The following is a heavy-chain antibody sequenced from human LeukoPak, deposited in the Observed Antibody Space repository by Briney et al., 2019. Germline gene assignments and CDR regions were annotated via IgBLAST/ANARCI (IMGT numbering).Heavy chain of an antibody. CDR1: GYSISSGYY. CDR3: ARGGVRYFDSFDY. CDR2: IYHSGST. J-gene: IGHJ4*02. Sequence: SETLSLTCTVSGYSISSGYYWGWIRQSPGKGLEWIGSIYHSGSTYYNPSLKSRVTISVDTSKNQFSLKLSSVTAADTAVYYCARGGVRYFDSFDYWGQGTLVTVSS. D-gene: IGHD3-9*01. V-gene: IGHV4-38-2*02.